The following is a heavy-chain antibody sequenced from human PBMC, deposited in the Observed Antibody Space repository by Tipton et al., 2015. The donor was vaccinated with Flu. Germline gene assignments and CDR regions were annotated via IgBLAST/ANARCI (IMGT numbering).Heavy chain of an antibody. CDR1: GGSVTSSY. D-gene: IGHD5-12*01. CDR3: ARDLRGCSGYTGGDAFDL. J-gene: IGHJ3*01. V-gene: IGHV4-4*07. Sequence: TLSLTCTVSGGSVTSSYWSWIRQPAGKGLEWIGRISTSGSTNYNASLESRVTMSRDTSKNHFSLRLSSATAADTALYYCARDLRGCSGYTGGDAFDLWGPGIMVTVSS. CDR2: ISTSGST.